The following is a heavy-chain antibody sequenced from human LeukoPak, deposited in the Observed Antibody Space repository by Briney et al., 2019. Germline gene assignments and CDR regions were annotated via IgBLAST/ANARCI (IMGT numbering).Heavy chain of an antibody. J-gene: IGHJ5*02. CDR1: GFSFGSYT. Sequence: GGSLRLSCAASGFSFGSYTMSWVRQAPGKGLEWVSAISGSGGSTYYADSVKGRFTISRDNSKNTLYLQMNSLRAEDTAVYYCAKDLEYSSSYWFDPWGQGTLVTVSS. CDR3: AKDLEYSSSYWFDP. V-gene: IGHV3-23*01. CDR2: ISGSGGST. D-gene: IGHD6-6*01.